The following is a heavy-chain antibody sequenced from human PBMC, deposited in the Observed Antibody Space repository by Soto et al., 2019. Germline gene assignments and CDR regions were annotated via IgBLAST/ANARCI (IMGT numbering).Heavy chain of an antibody. Sequence: QVQLQESGPGLVKPSETLSLTCTVSGGSISSYYWSWIRQPPGQGLGWIGYIYYSGSNNYNPSLKGRVTTSVDTSKNQFSLKLSSVTAADTAVYYCARESGGQWLVRWFDPWGQGTLVTVSS. CDR3: ARESGGQWLVRWFDP. J-gene: IGHJ5*02. CDR1: GGSISSYY. V-gene: IGHV4-59*01. D-gene: IGHD6-19*01. CDR2: IYYSGSN.